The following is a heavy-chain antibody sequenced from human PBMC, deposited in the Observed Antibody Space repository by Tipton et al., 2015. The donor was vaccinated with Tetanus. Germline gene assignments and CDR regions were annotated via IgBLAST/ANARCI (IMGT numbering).Heavy chain of an antibody. Sequence: TLSLTCTVSGGSISSSSYYWGWIRQPPGKGLEWIGSIYYSGSTYYNPSLKSRVTISVDTSKNQFSLKLSSVTAADTAVYYCARASESGYDYSYGMDVWGQGTTVTVSS. J-gene: IGHJ6*02. CDR3: ARASESGYDYSYGMDV. V-gene: IGHV4-39*07. CDR1: GGSISSSSYY. CDR2: IYYSGST. D-gene: IGHD5-12*01.